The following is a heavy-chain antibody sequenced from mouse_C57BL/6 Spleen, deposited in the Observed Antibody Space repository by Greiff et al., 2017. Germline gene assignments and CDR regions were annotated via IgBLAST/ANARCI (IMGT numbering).Heavy chain of an antibody. CDR3: SRSRDSSEAMDD. CDR2: IDPSDSYT. J-gene: IGHJ4*01. V-gene: IGHV1-50*01. D-gene: IGHD3-2*02. CDR1: GYTFTSYW. Sequence: VQLQQPGAELVKPGASVKLSCKASGYTFTSYWMQWVKQRPGQGLEWIGEIDPSDSYTNYNQKFKGKATLTVDTSSSTAYTQLSSLTSEDAAVYYCSRSRDSSEAMDDWGQGTSVTVSS.